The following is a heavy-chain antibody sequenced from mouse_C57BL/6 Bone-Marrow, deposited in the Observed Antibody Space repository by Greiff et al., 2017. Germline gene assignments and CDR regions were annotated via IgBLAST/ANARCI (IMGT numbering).Heavy chain of an antibody. J-gene: IGHJ2*01. D-gene: IGHD3-2*02. Sequence: QVHVKQSGAELVRPGASVTLSCKASGYTFTDYEMHWVKQTPVHGLEWIGAIDPETGGTAYNQKFKGKAILTADKSSSTAYMELRSLTSEDSAVYYCTDSSGYGFDYWGQGTTLTVSS. CDR3: TDSSGYGFDY. CDR2: IDPETGGT. CDR1: GYTFTDYE. V-gene: IGHV1-15*01.